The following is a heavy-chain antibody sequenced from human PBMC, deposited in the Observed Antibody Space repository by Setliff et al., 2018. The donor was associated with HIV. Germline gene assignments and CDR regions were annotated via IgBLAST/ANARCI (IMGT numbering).Heavy chain of an antibody. CDR3: ASDRGRGSGSPTRKYYYYGMDV. V-gene: IGHV4-61*02. CDR1: GDSISSGGYY. D-gene: IGHD3-10*01. CDR2: IYTSGSI. Sequence: SETLSLTCTVSGDSISSGGYYWSWIRQPAGKGLEWIGRIYTSGSINYNPSLESRVTISVDTSKNKYSLKLRSVTTADTAVYYCASDRGRGSGSPTRKYYYYGMDVWGQGTTVTVSS. J-gene: IGHJ6*02.